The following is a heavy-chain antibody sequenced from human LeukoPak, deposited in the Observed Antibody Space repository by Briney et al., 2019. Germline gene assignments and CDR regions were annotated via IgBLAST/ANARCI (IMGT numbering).Heavy chain of an antibody. CDR2: IWYDGTNK. D-gene: IGHD5-24*01. J-gene: IGHJ4*02. V-gene: IGHV3-33*01. CDR1: GFTFSSCG. CDR3: ARGRDGYNWIDY. Sequence: SGRSLRLSCAASGFTFSSCGMHWVRQAPGKGLEWVAVIWYDGTNKYYADSVKGRFTISRDNSKNTLHLQMNSLRAEDTAVYYCARGRDGYNWIDYWGQGTLVTVSS.